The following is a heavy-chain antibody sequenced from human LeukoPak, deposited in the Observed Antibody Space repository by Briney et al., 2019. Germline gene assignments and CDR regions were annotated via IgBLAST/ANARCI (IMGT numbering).Heavy chain of an antibody. CDR1: GGSISSGDYY. J-gene: IGHJ4*02. D-gene: IGHD5-18*01. CDR2: IYYSGST. CDR3: ARAIADTAMVYFDY. V-gene: IGHV4-30-4*08. Sequence: SETLSLTYTVSGGSISSGDYYWSWIRQPPGKGLEWIGYIYYSGSTYYNPSLKSRVTISVDTSKNQFSLKLSSVTAADTAVYYCARAIADTAMVYFDYWGQGTLVTVSS.